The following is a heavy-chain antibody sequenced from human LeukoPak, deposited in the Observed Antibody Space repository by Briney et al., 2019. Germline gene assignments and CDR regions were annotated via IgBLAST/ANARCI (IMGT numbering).Heavy chain of an antibody. CDR1: GGSISSYY. CDR3: AKSDRYASGWTGWFDA. CDR2: ISYNGNNGNT. V-gene: IGHV4-59*08. J-gene: IGHJ5*02. Sequence: SETLSLTCSVSGGSISSYYWSWIRQLPGKGLEWIGFISYNGNNGNTKYNPSLKSRVTISVDTSKNQFSLKLSSVTAGDTTVYYCAKSDRYASGWTGWFDAWGQGILVTVSS. D-gene: IGHD6-19*01.